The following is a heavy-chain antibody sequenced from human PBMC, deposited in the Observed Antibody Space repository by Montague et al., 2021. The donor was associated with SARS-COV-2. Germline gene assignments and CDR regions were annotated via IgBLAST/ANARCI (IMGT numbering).Heavy chain of an antibody. D-gene: IGHD2-2*01. V-gene: IGHV4-59*11. CDR2: VFLGGNY. Sequence: SETRSLTCTVSGAFITRHYCCWIRYPQGNALEWTGNVFLGGNYKSKPFPKSRVTLSVDTSKNQFSLKLTSVTTADTALYYCVRDLYCRSTACIGNAFDVWGQGSIVCVFS. J-gene: IGHJ3*01. CDR1: GAFITRHY. CDR3: VRDLYCRSTACIGNAFDV.